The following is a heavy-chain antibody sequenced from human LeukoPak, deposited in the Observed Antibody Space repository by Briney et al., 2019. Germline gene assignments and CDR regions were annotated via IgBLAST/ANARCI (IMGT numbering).Heavy chain of an antibody. CDR3: ANRVDYGAYYGMDV. Sequence: ASVKVSCKASGYTFTNNGITWVRQAPGQGLKWMGWISASTGITKYAHKVQDRVTMTTDTSTSTAYMDLGSLTPDDTAVYYCANRVDYGAYYGMDVWGQGTTVTVSS. V-gene: IGHV1-18*01. D-gene: IGHD4-17*01. CDR1: GYTFTNNG. CDR2: ISASTGIT. J-gene: IGHJ6*02.